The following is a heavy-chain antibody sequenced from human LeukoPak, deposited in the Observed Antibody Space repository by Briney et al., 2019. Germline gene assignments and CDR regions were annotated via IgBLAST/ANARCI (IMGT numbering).Heavy chain of an antibody. CDR2: ISGGGGST. Sequence: GGSLRLSCAASGFTFNSYAMNWVRQAPGKGLEWVSAISGGGGSTYYADSVKGRLTISRDNSKNTLHLQTNSLRAEDTAVYYCAKFDSSSWYSAFDIWGQGTVVTVSS. CDR3: AKFDSSSWYSAFDI. D-gene: IGHD6-13*01. J-gene: IGHJ3*02. V-gene: IGHV3-23*01. CDR1: GFTFNSYA.